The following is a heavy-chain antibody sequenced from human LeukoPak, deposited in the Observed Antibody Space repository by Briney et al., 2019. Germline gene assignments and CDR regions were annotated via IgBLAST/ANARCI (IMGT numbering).Heavy chain of an antibody. J-gene: IGHJ5*02. Sequence: SETLSLTCTVSGGSTSSYYWSWIRQPPGKGRDWIGYIYYSGSTNYNPSLKSRVTISVDTSKNQFSLKLSSVTAADTAVYYCARDRCSSTSCHTNWFDPWGQGTLVTVSS. CDR1: GGSTSSYY. V-gene: IGHV4-59*01. CDR2: IYYSGST. D-gene: IGHD2-2*02. CDR3: ARDRCSSTSCHTNWFDP.